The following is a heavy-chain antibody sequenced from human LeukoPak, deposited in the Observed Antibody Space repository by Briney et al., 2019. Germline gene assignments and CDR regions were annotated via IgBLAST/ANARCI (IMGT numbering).Heavy chain of an antibody. CDR2: IYHSGSA. Sequence: SETLSLTCTVSGYSISSGYYWGWIRQPPGKGLEWIGSIYHSGSAYSTPSLKSRVTISVDTSKNQFSLKLSSVTAADTAVYYCARDFDFWSGYYDWGQRTLVTVSS. J-gene: IGHJ4*02. V-gene: IGHV4-38-2*02. CDR3: ARDFDFWSGYYD. D-gene: IGHD3-3*01. CDR1: GYSISSGYY.